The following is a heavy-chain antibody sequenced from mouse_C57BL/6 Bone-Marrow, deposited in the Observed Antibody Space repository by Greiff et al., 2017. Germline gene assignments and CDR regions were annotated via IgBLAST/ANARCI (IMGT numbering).Heavy chain of an antibody. D-gene: IGHD1-1*01. Sequence: VMLVESGGGLVKPGGSLKLSCAASGFTFSSYTMSWVRQTPEKRLQWVAAISGGGGNTYYPASVKGRFTISRDNDTNILYLQMSSLRSEDTALYYCSRQVTTVLATKYFDVWGTGTTVTVSS. J-gene: IGHJ1*03. CDR1: GFTFSSYT. V-gene: IGHV5-9*01. CDR2: ISGGGGNT. CDR3: SRQVTTVLATKYFDV.